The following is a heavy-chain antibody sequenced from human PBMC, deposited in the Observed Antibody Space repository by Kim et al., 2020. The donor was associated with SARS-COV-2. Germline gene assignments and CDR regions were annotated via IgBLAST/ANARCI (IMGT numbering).Heavy chain of an antibody. CDR1: GFTFDDYA. CDR3: AKDIFPHYYGSGSYEYYYYGMDV. CDR2: ISWNSGSI. Sequence: GGSLRLSCAASGFTFDDYAMHWVRQAPGKGLEWVSGISWNSGSIGYADSVKGRFTISRDNAKNSLYLQMNSLRAEDTALYYCAKDIFPHYYGSGSYEYYYYGMDVWGRGTTVTVSS. D-gene: IGHD3-10*01. V-gene: IGHV3-9*01. J-gene: IGHJ6*02.